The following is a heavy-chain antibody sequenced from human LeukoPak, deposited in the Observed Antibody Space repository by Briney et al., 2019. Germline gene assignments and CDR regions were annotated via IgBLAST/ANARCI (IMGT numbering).Heavy chain of an antibody. V-gene: IGHV4-39*07. J-gene: IGHJ4*02. D-gene: IGHD6-6*01. CDR2: IYYSGST. CDR3: ASPYSSSSDYFDY. CDR1: GGSISSSSYY. Sequence: SETLSLTCTVSGGSISSSSYYWGWIRQPPEKGLEWIGSIYYSGSTYYNPSLKSRVTISVDTSKNQFSLELSSVTAADTAVYYCASPYSSSSDYFDYWGQGTLVTVSS.